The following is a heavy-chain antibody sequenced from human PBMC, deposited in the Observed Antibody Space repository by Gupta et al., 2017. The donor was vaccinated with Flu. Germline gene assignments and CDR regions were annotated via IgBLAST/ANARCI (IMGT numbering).Heavy chain of an antibody. Sequence: EDFAMHWVRQAPGEGLEWVSGISWNSGVRDYADSVEGRFTISRDNTKSSLYLQMNSLRAEDTALYYCAKSSAASGTKYFDLWGRGTLVTVSS. J-gene: IGHJ2*01. V-gene: IGHV3-9*01. CDR2: ISWNSGVR. CDR1: EDFA. CDR3: AKSSAASGTKYFDL. D-gene: IGHD6-13*01.